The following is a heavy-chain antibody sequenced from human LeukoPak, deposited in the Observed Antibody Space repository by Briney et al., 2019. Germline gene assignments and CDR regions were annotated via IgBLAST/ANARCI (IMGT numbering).Heavy chain of an antibody. J-gene: IGHJ4*02. Sequence: SEPLSLTCSVSGGSISGSSYYWGWIRQPPGKGLEWIGSIYYSGSTYYHPSLKSRVTISVDTSKNQFSLKLNSVTATDTAVYYCASHYGPWGQGTLVTVSS. CDR2: IYYSGST. CDR1: GGSISGSSYY. CDR3: ASHYGP. D-gene: IGHD3-10*01. V-gene: IGHV4-39*01.